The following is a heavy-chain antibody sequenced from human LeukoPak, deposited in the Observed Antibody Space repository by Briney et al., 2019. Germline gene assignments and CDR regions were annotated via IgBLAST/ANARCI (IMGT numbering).Heavy chain of an antibody. D-gene: IGHD6-13*01. Sequence: SETLSLTCTVSAGSISSSSYYWGWIRQPPGKGLEWIGSIYYSGSTYYSPSLKSRVTISVDTSKNQFSLRLSSVTAADTAVYYCARESTSFAGSYSNPGQRKHYFDYWGQGTLVTVSS. CDR1: AGSISSSSYY. CDR2: IYYSGST. V-gene: IGHV4-39*07. CDR3: ARESTSFAGSYSNPGQRKHYFDY. J-gene: IGHJ4*02.